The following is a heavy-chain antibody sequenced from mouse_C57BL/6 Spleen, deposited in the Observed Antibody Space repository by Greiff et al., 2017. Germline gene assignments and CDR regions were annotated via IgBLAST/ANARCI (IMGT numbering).Heavy chain of an antibody. Sequence: VQLQQPGAELVRPGSSVKLSCKASGYTFTSYWLDWVKQRPGQGLEWIGNIYPSDSETHYNQKFKDKATLTVDKSSSTAYMQLSSLTSEDSAVYYCARSFITTVVDYFDYWGQGTTLTVSS. CDR1: GYTFTSYW. J-gene: IGHJ2*01. CDR3: ARSFITTVVDYFDY. CDR2: IYPSDSET. V-gene: IGHV1-61*01. D-gene: IGHD1-1*01.